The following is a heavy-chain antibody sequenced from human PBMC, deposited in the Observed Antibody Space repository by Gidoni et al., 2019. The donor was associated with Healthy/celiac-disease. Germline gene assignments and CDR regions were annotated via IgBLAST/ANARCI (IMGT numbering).Heavy chain of an antibody. V-gene: IGHV7-4-1*02. D-gene: IGHD3-3*01. J-gene: IGHJ6*02. Sequence: QVQLVQSGSELKKPGASVKVSCKASGYTCTSYAMNWVRQAPGQGLEWMGWINPNTGNPTYAQGFTGRFVFSLDTSVSTAYLQISSLKAKDTAVYYCARVGSPRFLEWLDEYYYYGMDVWGQGTTVTVSS. CDR3: ARVGSPRFLEWLDEYYYYGMDV. CDR2: INPNTGNP. CDR1: GYTCTSYA.